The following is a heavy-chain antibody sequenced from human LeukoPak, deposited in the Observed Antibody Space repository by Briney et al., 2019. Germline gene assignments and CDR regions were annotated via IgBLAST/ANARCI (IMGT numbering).Heavy chain of an antibody. CDR2: IYYSGST. Sequence: SETLSLTCTVSGGSISSYYWSWIRQPPGKGLERIGEIYYSGSTNYNPSLKSRVTISVDTSKTQFSLKLSSVTAADTAVYYCETGGGSCYECDSKFDYWGQGTLVTVSS. CDR1: GGSISSYY. CDR3: ETGGGSCYECDSKFDY. V-gene: IGHV4-59*08. J-gene: IGHJ4*02. D-gene: IGHD2-15*01.